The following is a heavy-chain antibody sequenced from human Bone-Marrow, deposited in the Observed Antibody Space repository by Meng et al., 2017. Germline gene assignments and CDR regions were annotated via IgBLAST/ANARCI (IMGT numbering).Heavy chain of an antibody. Sequence: ASVKVSCKASGYTFTVYYMHWVRQAPGQGLEWMGRINPNSGGTNYAQKFQGRVTMTRDTSISTAYMELSRLRSDDTAVYYCARDRGSKQLVPIWFDPWGQGTLVTVSS. D-gene: IGHD6-13*01. J-gene: IGHJ5*02. CDR3: ARDRGSKQLVPIWFDP. V-gene: IGHV1-2*06. CDR2: INPNSGGT. CDR1: GYTFTVYY.